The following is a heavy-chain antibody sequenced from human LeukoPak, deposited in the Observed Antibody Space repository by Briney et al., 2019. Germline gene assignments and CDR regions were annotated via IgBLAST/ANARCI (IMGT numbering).Heavy chain of an antibody. CDR3: VRDLLGSGSTTAYLYH. D-gene: IGHD3-10*01. CDR2: ISRRSRHV. Sequence: GGSLRLSCAASGFTFSSYAMSWVRQAPGKGLEWVSSISRRSRHVYYAGSVKGRFTISRDDARNSLYLQMNSLRAEDMAVYFCVRDLLGSGSTTAYLYHWGQGTLVTVSS. V-gene: IGHV3-21*01. J-gene: IGHJ1*01. CDR1: GFTFSSYA.